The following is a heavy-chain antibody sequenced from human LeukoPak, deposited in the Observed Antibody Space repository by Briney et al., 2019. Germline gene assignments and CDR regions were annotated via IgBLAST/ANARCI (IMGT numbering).Heavy chain of an antibody. D-gene: IGHD3-16*02. CDR2: INHSGST. CDR3: AREGRDYVWGSYRRYFDY. V-gene: IGHV4-30-2*01. J-gene: IGHJ4*02. CDR1: GGSISSGGYS. Sequence: SQTLSLTCAVSGGSISSGGYSWSWIRQPPGKGLEWIGEINHSGSTNYNPSLKSRVTISVDTSKNQFSLKLSSVTAADTAVYYCAREGRDYVWGSYRRYFDYWGQGTLVTVSS.